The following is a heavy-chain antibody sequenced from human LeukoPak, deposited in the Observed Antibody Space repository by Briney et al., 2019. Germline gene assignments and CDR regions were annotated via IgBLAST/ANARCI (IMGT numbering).Heavy chain of an antibody. V-gene: IGHV3-21*01. J-gene: IGHJ4*02. CDR2: ISGISSYI. D-gene: IGHD3-10*01. CDR3: ARGEGAGSYYGDY. CDR1: GFTFSSYS. Sequence: GGSLRLSCAASGFTFSSYSMNWVRQAPGKGLEWVSSISGISSYIYYADSVKGRFTISRDNAKNSLYLQMNSLRAEDTAVYYCARGEGAGSYYGDYWGQGTLVTVSS.